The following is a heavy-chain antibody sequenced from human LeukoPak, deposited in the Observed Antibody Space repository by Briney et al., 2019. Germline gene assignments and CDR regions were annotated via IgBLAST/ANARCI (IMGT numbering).Heavy chain of an antibody. CDR1: GFTFSSYA. CDR2: ISFDGSNN. CDR3: ARDPDKAMPDDAFDI. V-gene: IGHV3-30-3*01. Sequence: GGSLRLSCAASGFTFSSYAIHWVRQAPGKGLEWVAVISFDGSNNYYADSVKGRFTISRDNSKNTLYLRMNSLRVEDTAVYYCARDPDKAMPDDAFDIWGQGTMVTVSS. J-gene: IGHJ3*02. D-gene: IGHD5-18*01.